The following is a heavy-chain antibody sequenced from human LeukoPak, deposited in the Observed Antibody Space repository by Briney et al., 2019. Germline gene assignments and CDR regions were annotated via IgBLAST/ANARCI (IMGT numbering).Heavy chain of an antibody. D-gene: IGHD6-19*01. J-gene: IGHJ4*02. CDR1: GGSITSGGYY. CDR3: ASWVSKQWLGN. V-gene: IGHV4-30-2*01. CDR2: IYHSGST. Sequence: PSETLCLTCTVSGGSITSGGYYWSWIRQPPAKGLEWIGYIYHSGSTYYNPSLKSRVTISVDRSKNQFSLKLSSVTAADTAVYYCASWVSKQWLGNWGQGTLVTVSS.